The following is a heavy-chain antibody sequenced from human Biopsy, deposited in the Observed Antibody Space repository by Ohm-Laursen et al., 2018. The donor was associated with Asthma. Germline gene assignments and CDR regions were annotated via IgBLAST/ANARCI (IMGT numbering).Heavy chain of an antibody. CDR3: ARAVDYSHYYGIDV. V-gene: IGHV1-18*01. CDR2: ISVYNGNT. Sequence: ASVKVSCKTSGCTFNSAGITWVRQASGQGLEWMGWISVYNGNTKVAQKLQDRVTMITDTSTSTAYMELRSLRSDDTAVYFCARAVDYSHYYGIDVWGQGTTVTVS. J-gene: IGHJ6*02. D-gene: IGHD3-10*01. CDR1: GCTFNSAG.